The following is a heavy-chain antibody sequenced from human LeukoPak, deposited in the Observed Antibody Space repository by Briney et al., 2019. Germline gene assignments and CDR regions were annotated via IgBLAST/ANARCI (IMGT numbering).Heavy chain of an antibody. Sequence: ASVKVSCKASGYTFTSYGISWVRQAPGQGLEWMGWISAYNGNTNYAQKLQGRVTMTTDTSTSTAYMELRSLRSDDTAVYYCARAKRIVGATTGPYFDYWGQGTLVTVSS. J-gene: IGHJ4*02. CDR3: ARAKRIVGATTGPYFDY. V-gene: IGHV1-18*01. CDR1: GYTFTSYG. D-gene: IGHD1-26*01. CDR2: ISAYNGNT.